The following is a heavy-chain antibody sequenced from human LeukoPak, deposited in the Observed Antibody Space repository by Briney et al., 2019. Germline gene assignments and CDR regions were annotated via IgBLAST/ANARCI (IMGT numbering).Heavy chain of an antibody. CDR1: GGYFSGYY. CDR3: ARSLGPNYYYSSGYSGEIFDY. CDR2: INHSGSP. Sequence: SETLSLTCAVYGGYFSGYYWRCIRQPPGKGLEWIGEINHSGSPNYNPSLKSRVTISVDTSKSQFSLKLSSVTAADTAVYYCARSLGPNYYYSSGYSGEIFDYWGQGTLVTVSS. V-gene: IGHV4-34*01. D-gene: IGHD3-22*01. J-gene: IGHJ4*02.